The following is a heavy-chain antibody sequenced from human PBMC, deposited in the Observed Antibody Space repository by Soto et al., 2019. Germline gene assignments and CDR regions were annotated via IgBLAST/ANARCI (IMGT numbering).Heavy chain of an antibody. J-gene: IGHJ3*02. CDR2: IWYDGSNK. CDR1: GFTFSSYG. CDR3: ARTPYGDYHVDAFDI. Sequence: GGSLRLSCAASGFTFSSYGMHWVRQAPGKGLEWVAVIWYDGSNKYYADSVKGRFTISRDNSKNTLYLQMNSLRAEDTAVYYCARTPYGDYHVDAFDIWGQGTMVTVSS. V-gene: IGHV3-33*01. D-gene: IGHD4-17*01.